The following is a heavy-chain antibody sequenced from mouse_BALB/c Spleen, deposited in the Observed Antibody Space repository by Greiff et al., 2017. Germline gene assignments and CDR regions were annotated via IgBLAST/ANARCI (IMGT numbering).Heavy chain of an antibody. V-gene: IGHV1-77*01. D-gene: IGHD2-4*01. CDR3: ARGESTSTMITTGYYFDY. CDR1: GYTFTDYY. J-gene: IGHJ2*01. Sequence: QVQLKQSGAELARPGASVKLSCKASGYTFTDYYINWVKQRTGQGLEWIGEIYPGSGNTYYNEKFKGKATLTADKSSSTAYMQLSSLTSEDSAVYFCARGESTSTMITTGYYFDYWGQGTTLTVSS. CDR2: IYPGSGNT.